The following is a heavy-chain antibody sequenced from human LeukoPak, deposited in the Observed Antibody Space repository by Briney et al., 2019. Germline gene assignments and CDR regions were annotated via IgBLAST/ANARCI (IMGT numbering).Heavy chain of an antibody. Sequence: GASVKVSCKVSGYTLTQLAIHWVRQAPGKGLEWMGGFDPEDGDIIYAQNFQGRITMTEDTSTDTAYMDLTSLRSEDTAVYYCATGTPTFSSSSHYYYYMDVWGKGTTVTVSS. CDR1: GYTLTQLA. J-gene: IGHJ6*03. V-gene: IGHV1-24*01. CDR3: ATGTPTFSSSSHYYYYMDV. CDR2: FDPEDGDI. D-gene: IGHD6-6*01.